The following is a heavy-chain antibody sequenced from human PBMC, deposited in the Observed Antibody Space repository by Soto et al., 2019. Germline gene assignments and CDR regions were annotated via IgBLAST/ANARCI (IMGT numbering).Heavy chain of an antibody. CDR2: ISYDGSNK. D-gene: IGHD3-22*01. CDR3: ARPQLQGYYARSGLSHFDY. J-gene: IGHJ4*02. CDR1: GFTFSSYA. V-gene: IGHV3-30-3*01. Sequence: QVQLVESGGGVVQPGRSLRLSCAASGFTFSSYAMHWVRQAPGKGLEWVAVISYDGSNKYYADSVKGRFTISRDNSKNTLYLQMNSLRAEDTAGYYCARPQLQGYYARSGLSHFDYWGQGTLVTVSS.